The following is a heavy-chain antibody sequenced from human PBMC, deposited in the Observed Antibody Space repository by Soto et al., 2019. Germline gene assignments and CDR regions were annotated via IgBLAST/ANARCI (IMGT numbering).Heavy chain of an antibody. CDR2: VWYDGTDK. J-gene: IGHJ4*02. D-gene: IGHD1-26*01. Sequence: GGSLRLSCAASGFPFSTYAMHWVRQAPGKGLEWVAVVWYDGTDKNYADSVKGRFTISRDNSKSTLYLQMDHLRVEDTGVYHCARTGCXSSDCPRDLVGAVTMDYWGQGTPVTVSS. CDR3: ARTGCXSSDCPRDLVGAVTMDY. V-gene: IGHV3-33*01. CDR1: GFPFSTYA.